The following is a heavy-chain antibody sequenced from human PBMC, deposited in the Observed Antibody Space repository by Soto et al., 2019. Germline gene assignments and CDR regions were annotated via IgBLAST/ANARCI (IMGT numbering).Heavy chain of an antibody. Sequence: QVQLVQSGAEVKKPGSSVKVSCKASGGTFSSYDISWVRQAPGQGLEWMGGIIPIFGTANYAQKFQGRVTITADESTSTAYMELSSLRSEDTAVYYCARAKRQDTAMALYYFDYWGQGTLVTVSS. J-gene: IGHJ4*02. V-gene: IGHV1-69*01. D-gene: IGHD5-18*01. CDR1: GGTFSSYD. CDR2: IIPIFGTA. CDR3: ARAKRQDTAMALYYFDY.